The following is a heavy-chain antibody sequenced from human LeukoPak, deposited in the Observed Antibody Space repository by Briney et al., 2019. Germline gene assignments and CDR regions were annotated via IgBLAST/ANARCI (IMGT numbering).Heavy chain of an antibody. J-gene: IGHJ6*02. CDR2: ISSSGSTI. CDR1: GFTFSDYY. V-gene: IGHV3-11*01. CDR3: ARSSMVRGNYYYGMDV. D-gene: IGHD3-10*01. Sequence: GRSLRLSCAASGFTFSDYYMSWIRQAPGKGLEWVSYISSSGSTIYYADSVKGRFTISRDNAKNSLYLQMNSLRAEDTAVYYCARSSMVRGNYYYGMDVWGQGTTVTVSS.